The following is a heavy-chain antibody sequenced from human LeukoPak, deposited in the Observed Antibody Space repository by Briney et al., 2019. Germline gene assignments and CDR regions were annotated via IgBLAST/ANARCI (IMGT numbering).Heavy chain of an antibody. D-gene: IGHD6-19*01. V-gene: IGHV3-23*01. CDR1: GFTFSSYA. CDR3: AKRTGGIAVAGTIDY. Sequence: PGGSLRLSCAASGFTFSSYAMSWVRQAPGKGLEWVSAISGSGGSTYYADSVKGRFTISRDNSRNTLYLQMNSLRAEDTAVYYCAKRTGGIAVAGTIDYWGQGTLVTVSS. J-gene: IGHJ4*02. CDR2: ISGSGGST.